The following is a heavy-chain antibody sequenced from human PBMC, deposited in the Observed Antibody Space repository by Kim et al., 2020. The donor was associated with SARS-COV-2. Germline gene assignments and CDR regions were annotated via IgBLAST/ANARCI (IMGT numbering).Heavy chain of an antibody. CDR1: GFTFSNYA. J-gene: IGHJ6*01. D-gene: IGHD5-12*01. V-gene: IGHV3-23*01. CDR3: SPEIGTSHV. CDR2: INPCSDTT. Sequence: GGSLRLSCAASGFTFSNYAMSWVRQTPGNGLEWVSAINPCSDTTYYADSVKGRFTISRDNSQNTLYLQINNLETLATGYVSPSPEIGTSHV.